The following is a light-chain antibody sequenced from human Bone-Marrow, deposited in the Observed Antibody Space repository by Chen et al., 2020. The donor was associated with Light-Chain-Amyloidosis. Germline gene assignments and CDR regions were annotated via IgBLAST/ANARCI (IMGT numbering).Light chain of an antibody. CDR2: EDD. CDR1: SGSIATNY. J-gene: IGLJ3*02. CDR3: QSYQGSSQGV. V-gene: IGLV6-57*01. Sequence: NFMLTQPHSVSESPGKTVIISCTRSSGSIATNYVQWYQQRPGSSPTTVIYEDDQRPSAVPDRFSGSIDRSSNSASLTLTGLKTEDEADYYCQSYQGSSQGVFGGGTKLTVL.